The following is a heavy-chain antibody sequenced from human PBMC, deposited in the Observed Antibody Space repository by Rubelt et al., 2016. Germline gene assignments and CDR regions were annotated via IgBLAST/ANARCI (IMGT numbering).Heavy chain of an antibody. D-gene: IGHD6-19*01. V-gene: IGHV3-30*04. CDR2: ISYDGSNK. CDR1: GFTFSSYA. J-gene: IGHJ3*02. CDR3: ARELGYTSGSYLFMHAFDI. Sequence: GFTFSSYAMHWVRQAPGKGLEWVAVISYDGSNKYYADSVKGRFTISRDNSKNSLYLQMNSLRAEDTAIYYCARELGYTSGSYLFMHAFDIWGQGTVVTVSS.